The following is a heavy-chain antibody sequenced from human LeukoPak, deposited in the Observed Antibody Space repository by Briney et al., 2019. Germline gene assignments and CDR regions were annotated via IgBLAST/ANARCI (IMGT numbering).Heavy chain of an antibody. CDR2: MNPNRGNT. D-gene: IGHD6-13*01. CDR3: ARDYNFEAAAGTDYYYGMDV. V-gene: IGHV1-8*01. J-gene: IGHJ6*02. CDR1: GYTFTSYD. Sequence: GASVKVSCKASGYTFTSYDINWVRQATGQGLEWMGWMNPNRGNTGYAQKFQGRVTMTRNTSISTAYMELSSLRSEDTAVYYCARDYNFEAAAGTDYYYGMDVWGQGTTVTVSS.